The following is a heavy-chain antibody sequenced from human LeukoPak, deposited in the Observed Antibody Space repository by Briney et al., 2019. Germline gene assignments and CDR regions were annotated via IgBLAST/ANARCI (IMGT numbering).Heavy chain of an antibody. V-gene: IGHV4-61*02. D-gene: IGHD4-23*01. J-gene: IGHJ6*02. CDR3: AREVVTGHYYYYYGMDV. CDR2: IYTSGST. CDR1: GGSISRDIYY. Sequence: SETPSLTRTLSGGSISRDIYYWSWIRQPAGRGLEWIGRIYTSGSTNYNPSLKSRVTISVDTSKNQFSLKLSSVTAADTAVYYGAREVVTGHYYYYYGMDVWGQGTTVTVSS.